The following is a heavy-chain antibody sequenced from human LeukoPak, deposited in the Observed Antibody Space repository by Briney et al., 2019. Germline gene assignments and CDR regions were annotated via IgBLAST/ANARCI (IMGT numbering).Heavy chain of an antibody. CDR1: GGSISNYY. CDR3: ARAATTVDPSPLDY. J-gene: IGHJ4*02. Sequence: PSETLSLTCTVSGGSISNYYWSWIRQPAGKGLEWIGRIYSSGSTIYNPSLKSRVTMSVDTSKNQFSLKLSSVTAADTAVYYCARAATTVDPSPLDYWGQGTLVTVSS. CDR2: IYSSGST. V-gene: IGHV4-4*07. D-gene: IGHD4-17*01.